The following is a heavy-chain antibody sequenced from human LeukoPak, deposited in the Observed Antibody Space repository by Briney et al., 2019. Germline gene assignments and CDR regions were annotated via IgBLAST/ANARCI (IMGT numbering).Heavy chain of an antibody. J-gene: IGHJ4*02. D-gene: IGHD2-2*02. V-gene: IGHV3-23*01. Sequence: PGGSLRLSCAASGFTFRSYAMSWVRQAPGKGLEWVSAISGSGGSTYYTDSVKGRFTISRDNSKNSLYLQMNSLRAEDTAVYYCARGPHCSTTTCYTTGLFDYWGQGTLVTVSS. CDR3: ARGPHCSTTTCYTTGLFDY. CDR1: GFTFRSYA. CDR2: ISGSGGST.